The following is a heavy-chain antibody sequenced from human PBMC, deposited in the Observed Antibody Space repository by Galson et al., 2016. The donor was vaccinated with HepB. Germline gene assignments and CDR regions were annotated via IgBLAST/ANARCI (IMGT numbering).Heavy chain of an antibody. V-gene: IGHV3-23*01. D-gene: IGHD3-3*01. CDR1: GLSFSNDA. Sequence: SLRLSCAASGLSFSNDAMGWVRQAPGKGLEWVSGISASGGNTYYAASVKGRFSISRDNSKNTMYLQINSLRVEDTAVYHCAKVLRFLEWLLPPHGMDVWGQGTTVTVSS. CDR2: ISASGGNT. J-gene: IGHJ6*02. CDR3: AKVLRFLEWLLPPHGMDV.